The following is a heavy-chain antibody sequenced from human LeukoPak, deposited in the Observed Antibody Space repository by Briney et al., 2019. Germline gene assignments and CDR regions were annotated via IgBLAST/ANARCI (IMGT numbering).Heavy chain of an antibody. J-gene: IGHJ4*02. CDR1: GGSFSGYY. CDR3: ARGTITMVRGVIPLYDY. D-gene: IGHD3-10*01. V-gene: IGHV4-34*01. Sequence: SETLSLTCAVYGGSFSGYYWSSIRQPPGKGLEWIGEINHSGSTNYNPSLKSRVTISVDTSKNQFSLKLSSVTAADTAVYYCARGTITMVRGVIPLYDYWGQGTLVTVSS. CDR2: INHSGST.